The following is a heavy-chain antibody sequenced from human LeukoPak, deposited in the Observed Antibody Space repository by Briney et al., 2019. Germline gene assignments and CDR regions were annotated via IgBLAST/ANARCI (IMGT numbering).Heavy chain of an antibody. V-gene: IGHV1-69*05. D-gene: IGHD6-19*01. CDR2: IIPLLRTS. CDR1: GGTFSNYA. J-gene: IGHJ4*02. Sequence: SVKVSCKASGGTFSNYAISWVRQPPGQGLEWMGGIIPLLRTSNYPQKFQGRVTVTTDESTSTAYMELSSLRFEDTAVYYCSTSVPGYSSGWYSWGQGTLVTVSS. CDR3: STSVPGYSSGWYS.